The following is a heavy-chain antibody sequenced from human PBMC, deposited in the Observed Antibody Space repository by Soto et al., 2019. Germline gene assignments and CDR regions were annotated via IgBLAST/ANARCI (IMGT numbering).Heavy chain of an antibody. CDR3: ARGTSYRYYFDY. CDR1: GYTFTGYY. Sequence: SVKVSCKASGYTFTGYYMHWVRQAPGQGLEWMGGIIPIFGTANYAQKFQGRVTITADESTSTAYMELSSLRSEDTAVYYCARGTSYRYYFDYWGQGTLVTVSS. J-gene: IGHJ4*02. CDR2: IIPIFGTA. D-gene: IGHD2-2*01. V-gene: IGHV1-69*13.